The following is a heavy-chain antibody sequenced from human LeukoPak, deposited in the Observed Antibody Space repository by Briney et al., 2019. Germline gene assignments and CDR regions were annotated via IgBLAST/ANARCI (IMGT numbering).Heavy chain of an antibody. V-gene: IGHV1-2*02. CDR2: INPNSGGT. Sequence: ASVKVSCKASGYTFTGYYMHWVRQAPGQGLEWMGWINPNSGGTNYAQKFQGRVTMTRDTSISTAYMEPSRLRSDDTAVYYCARATDYDFWSGSPYYFDYWGQGTLVTVSS. CDR3: ARATDYDFWSGSPYYFDY. D-gene: IGHD3-3*01. CDR1: GYTFTGYY. J-gene: IGHJ4*02.